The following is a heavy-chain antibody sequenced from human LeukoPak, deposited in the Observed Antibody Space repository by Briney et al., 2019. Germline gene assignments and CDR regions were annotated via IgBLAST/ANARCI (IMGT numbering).Heavy chain of an antibody. CDR3: ARAINGLMDY. CDR2: IYHSGST. CDR1: GGSISSGGYS. D-gene: IGHD2-21*01. Sequence: SQTLSLTCAVSGGSISSGGYSWSWIRQPPGKGLEWIGYIYHSGSTYYNPSLKSRVTISVDRSKNQFSLKLSSVTAADTAVYYCARAINGLMDYWGQGTLVTVSS. V-gene: IGHV4-30-2*01. J-gene: IGHJ4*02.